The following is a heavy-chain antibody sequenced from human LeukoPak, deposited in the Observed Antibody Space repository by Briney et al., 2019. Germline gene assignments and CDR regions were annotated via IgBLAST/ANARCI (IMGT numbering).Heavy chain of an antibody. Sequence: PGGSLRLSCAASGFTFSSYAMSWVRQAPGKGLERVSAISGSGGSTYCADSVKGRFTISRDNSKNTLYLQMNSLRAEDTAVYYCAKVFVVTAIRKNAFDIWGQGTMVTVSS. D-gene: IGHD2-21*02. J-gene: IGHJ3*02. CDR1: GFTFSSYA. CDR3: AKVFVVTAIRKNAFDI. V-gene: IGHV3-23*01. CDR2: ISGSGGST.